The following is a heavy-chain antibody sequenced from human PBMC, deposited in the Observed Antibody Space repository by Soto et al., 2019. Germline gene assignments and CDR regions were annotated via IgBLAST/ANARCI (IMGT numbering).Heavy chain of an antibody. CDR2: IFYSGST. CDR3: ARAVMDFYDSSGYSAHYYGMDV. D-gene: IGHD3-22*01. V-gene: IGHV4-31*03. CDR1: GGPIRSGKYY. J-gene: IGHJ6*02. Sequence: PSETLSLTCTVSGGPIRSGKYYWSWIRQHPGKGLEWIGYIFYSGSTYYNPSLQSRVTISVDTSKNQFSLKLSSVTAADTAVYYCARAVMDFYDSSGYSAHYYGMDVWGQGTTVTVSS.